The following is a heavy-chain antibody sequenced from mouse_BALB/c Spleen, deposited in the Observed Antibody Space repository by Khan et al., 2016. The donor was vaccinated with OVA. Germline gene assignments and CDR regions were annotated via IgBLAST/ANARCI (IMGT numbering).Heavy chain of an antibody. Sequence: QVQLKQSGAELVKPGASVKLSCKTSGYTFTSYGIQWVKQRPGQGLGWIGQIFPGTGTTYYNENFKGKATLTVDTSSNTAYMQFSSLTSEDSAVYFCARCYFGNYAFAYWGQGTLVTVSP. J-gene: IGHJ3*01. CDR1: GYTFTSYG. V-gene: IGHV1S132*01. CDR2: IFPGTGTT. CDR3: ARCYFGNYAFAY. D-gene: IGHD2-1*01.